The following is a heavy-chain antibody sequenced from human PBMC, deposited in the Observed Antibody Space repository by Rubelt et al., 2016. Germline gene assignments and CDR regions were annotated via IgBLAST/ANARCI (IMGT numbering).Heavy chain of an antibody. CDR1: GGTFSSYA. V-gene: IGHV1-69*01. D-gene: IGHD1-7*01. CDR3: ARDVGRWTGTTYYYYGMDV. J-gene: IGHJ6*02. Sequence: QVQLVQSGAEVKKPGSSVKVSCKASGGTFSSYAISWVRQAPGQGLEWMGGIIPNFGTANSEEKFQGRVTVTVDESTSTACMELSSLRSEDTAVYYCARDVGRWTGTTYYYYGMDVWGQGTTVTVSS. CDR2: IIPNFGTA.